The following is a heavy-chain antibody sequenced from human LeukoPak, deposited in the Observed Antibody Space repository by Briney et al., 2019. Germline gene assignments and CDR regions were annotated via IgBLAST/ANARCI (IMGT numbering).Heavy chain of an antibody. D-gene: IGHD3-9*01. CDR2: ISYDGSNK. J-gene: IGHJ4*02. V-gene: IGHV3-30*18. CDR1: GFTFSNYG. Sequence: GGSLRLSCAASGFTFSNYGTHWVRQAPGKGLEWVAIISYDGSNKYYADSVKGRFTISRDNSKNTLYLQMNSLRAEDTAVYYCAKSCLDTYYDTLTGSDYWGQGTLVTVSS. CDR3: AKSCLDTYYDTLTGSDY.